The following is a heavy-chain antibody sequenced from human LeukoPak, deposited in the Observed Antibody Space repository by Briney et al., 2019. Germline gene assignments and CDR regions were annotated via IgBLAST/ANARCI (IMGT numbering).Heavy chain of an antibody. CDR3: ARRWLSTFDF. J-gene: IGHJ3*01. CDR1: GFTFSSYS. CDR2: ISSSSSTI. Sequence: GGSLRLSCAASGFTFSSYSMNWVRQAPGKGLEWVSYISSSSSTIYYADSVKGRFTISRDNAKNSLYLQMNSLRAEDTAVYYCARRWLSTFDFWGQGTMVTVSS. D-gene: IGHD6-19*01. V-gene: IGHV3-48*01.